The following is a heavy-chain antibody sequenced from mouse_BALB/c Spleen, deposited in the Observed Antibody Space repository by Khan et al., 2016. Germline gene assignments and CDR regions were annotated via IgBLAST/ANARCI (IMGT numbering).Heavy chain of an antibody. CDR3: ARSRRMGDNYLFAY. J-gene: IGHJ2*01. CDR2: IIPTSGYT. V-gene: IGHV1-4*01. D-gene: IGHD1-3*01. Sequence: QVQLQQSGAELARPGASVRMSCKASGYTFTSYTIHWVKQRPGQGLEWIGYIIPTSGYTNYNQKFKDKATLTAYKSSSTAYMQLNSLTSEDSAVYYCARSRRMGDNYLFAYRGQGTTLTVSS. CDR1: GYTFTSYT.